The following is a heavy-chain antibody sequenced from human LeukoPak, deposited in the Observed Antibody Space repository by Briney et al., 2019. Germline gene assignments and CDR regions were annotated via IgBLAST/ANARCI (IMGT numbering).Heavy chain of an antibody. V-gene: IGHV4-59*12. Sequence: SETLSLTCTVSGGSISSYYWSWIRQPPGKGLEWIGYIYYSGSTNYNPSLKSRVTISVDTSKNQFSLKLSSVTAADTAVYYCARGPPRYYYDSSGRRRGAFDIWGQGTMVTVSS. D-gene: IGHD3-22*01. CDR3: ARGPPRYYYDSSGRRRGAFDI. CDR2: IYYSGST. CDR1: GGSISSYY. J-gene: IGHJ3*02.